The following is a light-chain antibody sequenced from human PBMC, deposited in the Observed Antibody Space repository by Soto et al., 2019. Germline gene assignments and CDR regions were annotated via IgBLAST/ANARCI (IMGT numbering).Light chain of an antibody. Sequence: IQMTQSPSSLSSVFGDRVTITCRASRGIGDRLAWFQQKPGKAPQFLIQAASNLQSGVPSRFSGSGSGTECILSINSLKKEDIATYYCLQVSSFTRTFGQGTKVDIK. J-gene: IGKJ1*01. CDR3: LQVSSFTRT. V-gene: IGKV1-12*01. CDR2: AAS. CDR1: RGIGDR.